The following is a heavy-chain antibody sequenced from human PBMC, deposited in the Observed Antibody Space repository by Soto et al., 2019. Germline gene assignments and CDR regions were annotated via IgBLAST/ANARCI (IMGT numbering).Heavy chain of an antibody. J-gene: IGHJ3*02. D-gene: IGHD5-12*01. Sequence: QVQLVQSGAEVKKPGASVKVSCKASGYSFTSYFIRWVRQARGQGLEWMAIINPSGDSTSYAQKFQGRVTMTRDTSTSTVYMELSSLISEDTAVYYCARSSSYDYLMWFDIWGQGTTVTVSS. CDR1: GYSFTSYF. CDR2: INPSGDST. CDR3: ARSSSYDYLMWFDI. V-gene: IGHV1-46*01.